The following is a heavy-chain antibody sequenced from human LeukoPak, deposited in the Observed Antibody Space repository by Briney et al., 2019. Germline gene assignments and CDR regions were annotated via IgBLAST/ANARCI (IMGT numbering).Heavy chain of an antibody. J-gene: IGHJ4*02. V-gene: IGHV3-30*18. CDR2: ISYDGSNK. D-gene: IGHD1-26*01. CDR1: GLTFSSYG. Sequence: GGSLRLSCAASGLTFSSYGMHWVRQAPGKGLEWVAVISYDGSNKYYADSVKGRFTISRDNSKNTLYLQMNSLRAEDTAVYYCAKRIVGPYFYYFDYWGQGTLVTVSS. CDR3: AKRIVGPYFYYFDY.